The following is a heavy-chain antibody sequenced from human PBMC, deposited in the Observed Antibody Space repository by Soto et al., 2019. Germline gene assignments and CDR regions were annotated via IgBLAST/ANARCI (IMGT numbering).Heavy chain of an antibody. CDR3: ASGPCTNGVCYAFDI. Sequence: GGSLRLSCAASGFTFSSYAMHWVRQAPGKGLEWVAVISYDGSNKYYADSVKGRFTISRDNSKNTLYLQMNSLRAEDTAVYYCASGPCTNGVCYAFDIWGQGTMVTVSS. J-gene: IGHJ3*02. D-gene: IGHD2-8*01. CDR2: ISYDGSNK. CDR1: GFTFSSYA. V-gene: IGHV3-30-3*01.